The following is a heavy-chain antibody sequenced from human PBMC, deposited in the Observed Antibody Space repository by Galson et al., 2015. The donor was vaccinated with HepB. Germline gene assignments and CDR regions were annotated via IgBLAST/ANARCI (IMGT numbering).Heavy chain of an antibody. D-gene: IGHD6-19*01. Sequence: SLRLSCAASGFTFSNAWMSWVRQAPGKGLEWVGRIKSKTDGGTTDYAAPVKGRFTISRDDSKNTLYLQMNSLKTEDTAVYYCTTDDSIAVAPTGWFDPWGQGTLVTVSS. J-gene: IGHJ5*02. CDR2: IKSKTDGGTT. CDR1: GFTFSNAW. V-gene: IGHV3-15*01. CDR3: TTDDSIAVAPTGWFDP.